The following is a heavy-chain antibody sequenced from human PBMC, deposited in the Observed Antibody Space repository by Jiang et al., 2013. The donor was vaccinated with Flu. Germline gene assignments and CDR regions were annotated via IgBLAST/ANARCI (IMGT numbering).Heavy chain of an antibody. CDR3: ARVIRVITANAFDI. J-gene: IGHJ3*02. V-gene: IGHV4-59*01. CDR2: IRYDGNS. Sequence: PPGKGLEWIAYIRYDGNSNYNPSLRSRVTISIDTSKNQFSLKLSSVTAADTAVYYCARVIRVITANAFDIWGQGTMVTVSS. D-gene: IGHD3-10*01.